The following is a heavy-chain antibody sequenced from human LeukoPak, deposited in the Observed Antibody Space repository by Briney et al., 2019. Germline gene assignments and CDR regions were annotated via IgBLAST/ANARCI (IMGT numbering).Heavy chain of an antibody. CDR3: ARKENYYDSSGYKNDYFQH. CDR2: INPSGGST. V-gene: IGHV1-46*01. D-gene: IGHD3-22*01. CDR1: GYTFTSYY. J-gene: IGHJ1*01. Sequence: GASVKVSCKASGYTFTSYYMHWVRQAPGQGLEWMGIINPSGGSTSYAQKFQGRVTMTRDMSTSTVCMELSSLRSEDTAVYYCARKENYYDSSGYKNDYFQHWGQGTLVTVSS.